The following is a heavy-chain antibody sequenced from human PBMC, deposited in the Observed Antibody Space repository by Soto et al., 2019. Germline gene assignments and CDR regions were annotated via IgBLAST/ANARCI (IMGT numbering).Heavy chain of an antibody. CDR3: ASYRTNEMVYAKY. J-gene: IGHJ4*02. CDR2: IYPGDSDT. D-gene: IGHD2-8*01. Sequence: PGESLKISCKGSGYSFTSYWIGWVRQMPGKGLEWMGIIYPGDSDTRYSPSFQGQVTISADKSISTAYLQWSSLKASDTAMYYCASYRTNEMVYAKYWGQGTLVTVSS. V-gene: IGHV5-51*01. CDR1: GYSFTSYW.